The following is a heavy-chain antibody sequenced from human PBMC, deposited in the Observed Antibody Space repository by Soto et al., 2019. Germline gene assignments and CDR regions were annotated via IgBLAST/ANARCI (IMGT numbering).Heavy chain of an antibody. Sequence: SETLSLTCSVSGDSVSSGSYYLSWIRQPPGKGLEWIGYIYYSGSTNYNPSVKSRVSIAIDTSKNHFSLKLSSVTAADTAVYYCATNRNDFWSGPFDYWGQGILVTVSS. V-gene: IGHV4-61*03. J-gene: IGHJ4*02. CDR3: ATNRNDFWSGPFDY. D-gene: IGHD3-3*01. CDR2: IYYSGST. CDR1: GDSVSSGSYY.